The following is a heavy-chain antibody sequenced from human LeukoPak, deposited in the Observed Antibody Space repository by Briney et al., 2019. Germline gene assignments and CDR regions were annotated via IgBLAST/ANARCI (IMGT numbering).Heavy chain of an antibody. J-gene: IGHJ4*02. D-gene: IGHD1-14*01. CDR2: ISAYNGNT. V-gene: IGHV1-18*01. Sequence: ASVNASCHASGYTFTSYGISWVRQAPGQGLEWMGWISAYNGNTNYAQKLQGRVTMTTDTSTSTAYMELRSLRSDDTAVYYCARAILHNIDYWGQGTLVTVSS. CDR3: ARAILHNIDY. CDR1: GYTFTSYG.